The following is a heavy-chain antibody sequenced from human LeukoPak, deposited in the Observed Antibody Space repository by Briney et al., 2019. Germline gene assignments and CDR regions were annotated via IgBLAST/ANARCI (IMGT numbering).Heavy chain of an antibody. Sequence: GGSLRLSCAASGFTFSTYGMHWVRQAPGKGLEWVAVISYDGSNKYYADSVKGRFTISRDNSKNTLYLQMNSLRAEDTAVYYCAKDGMDIVVVVAVDYYYYMDVWGKGTTVTVSS. D-gene: IGHD2-15*01. CDR3: AKDGMDIVVVVAVDYYYYMDV. CDR1: GFTFSTYG. J-gene: IGHJ6*03. V-gene: IGHV3-30*18. CDR2: ISYDGSNK.